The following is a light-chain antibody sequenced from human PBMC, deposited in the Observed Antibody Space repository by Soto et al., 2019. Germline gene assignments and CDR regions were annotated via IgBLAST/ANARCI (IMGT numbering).Light chain of an antibody. V-gene: IGKV3-11*01. CDR3: QHYNSYSEA. Sequence: EIVLTQSPATLSLSPGERATLSCRASQSVGYHLAWYQQKPGQAPRLLIYDASNRATGIPARFSGSGSGTDFTLAISSLEPEDFATYYCQHYNSYSEAFGQGTKVELE. CDR1: QSVGYH. J-gene: IGKJ1*01. CDR2: DAS.